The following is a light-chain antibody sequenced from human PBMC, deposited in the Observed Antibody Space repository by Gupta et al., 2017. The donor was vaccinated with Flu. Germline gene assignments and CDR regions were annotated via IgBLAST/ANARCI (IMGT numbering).Light chain of an antibody. Sequence: KVTISCSGSHSNIGNHYVSWYQQLPGTAPKLLIYKINKRPSGIPDRFSGSKSGTSATRGITGLQTGDEADYYCGTWDSSLSACVFGGGTKVTVL. CDR1: HSNIGNHY. V-gene: IGLV1-51*02. CDR2: KIN. J-gene: IGLJ2*01. CDR3: GTWDSSLSACV.